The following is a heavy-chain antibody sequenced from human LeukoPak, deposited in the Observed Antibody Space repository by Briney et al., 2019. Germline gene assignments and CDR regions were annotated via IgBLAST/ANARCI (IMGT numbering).Heavy chain of an antibody. D-gene: IGHD3-10*01. Sequence: SQTLSLTCAVSGGSISSGGYSWSWIRQPPGKGLEWIGYIYHSGSTYYNPSLKSRVTISVDRSKNQFSLKLSSVTAADTAVYYCARGASYGSGSCSWFDPWGQGTLVTVSS. J-gene: IGHJ5*02. CDR3: ARGASYGSGSCSWFDP. V-gene: IGHV4-30-2*01. CDR1: GGSISSGGYS. CDR2: IYHSGST.